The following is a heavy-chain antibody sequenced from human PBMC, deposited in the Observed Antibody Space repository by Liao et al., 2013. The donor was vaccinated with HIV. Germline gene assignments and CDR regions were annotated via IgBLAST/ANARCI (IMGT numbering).Heavy chain of an antibody. CDR2: IYYTGSA. CDR1: GASISSDY. D-gene: IGHD5-24*01. J-gene: IGHJ4*02. V-gene: IGHV4-59*01. CDR3: ARWFGNNYGIDS. Sequence: QVQLQESGPGLVKPSQTLSLTCTVSGASISSDYWTWIRQAPGKGPEWIGYIYYTGSANYNPSFASRLTISVDTSKKHFSLKLTSVTAADTAVYYCARWFGNNYGIDSWGRGNPSVTVSS.